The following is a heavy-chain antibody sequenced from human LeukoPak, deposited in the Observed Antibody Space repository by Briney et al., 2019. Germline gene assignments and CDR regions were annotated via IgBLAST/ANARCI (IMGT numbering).Heavy chain of an antibody. V-gene: IGHV3-15*01. J-gene: IGHJ4*02. CDR2: IKSKTDGGTT. D-gene: IGHD6-13*01. CDR3: TTDAFYSSSLPFDY. Sequence: GGSLRLSCAASGFTFSNAWMSWVRQAPGKGLEWVGRIKSKTDGGTTDYAAPVKGRFTISRDDSKNTLYLQMNSLKTEDTAVYYCTTDAFYSSSLPFDYWGQGTLVTVSS. CDR1: GFTFSNAW.